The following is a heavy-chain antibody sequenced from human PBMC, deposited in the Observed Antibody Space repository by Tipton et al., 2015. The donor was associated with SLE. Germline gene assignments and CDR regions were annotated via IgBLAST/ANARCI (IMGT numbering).Heavy chain of an antibody. J-gene: IGHJ4*01. CDR2: INPNNGDT. CDR1: AYTFTGYY. D-gene: IGHD3-22*01. V-gene: IGHV1-2*02. CDR3: ARDYYDPSESTVEDN. Sequence: QSGAEVKKPGASVKVSCKASAYTFTGYYFHWVRQAPVQGLEWMGWINPNNGDTKYAQKFQGRVTMTGDTSISTAYMELRRLKSDDTAVYFCARDYYDPSESTVEDNWGQGTLVTVSS.